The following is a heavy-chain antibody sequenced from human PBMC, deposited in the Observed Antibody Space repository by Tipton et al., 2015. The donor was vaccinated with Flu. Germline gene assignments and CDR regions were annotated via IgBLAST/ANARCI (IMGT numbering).Heavy chain of an antibody. CDR2: VYDSESI. CDR1: GDSIRSYY. CDR3: ARARAPYYSYAMDV. J-gene: IGHJ6*02. V-gene: IGHV4-59*01. Sequence: TLSLTCTVSGDSIRSYYWSWIRQSPGKGLEWIGYVYDSESINYNPSLKSRVAISVDTSKNQFSLKLTSVTAADTAVYYCARARAPYYSYAMDVWGPGTTVTVSS.